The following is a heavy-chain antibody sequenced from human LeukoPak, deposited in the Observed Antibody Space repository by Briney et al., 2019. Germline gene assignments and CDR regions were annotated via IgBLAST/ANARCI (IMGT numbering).Heavy chain of an antibody. CDR3: AKDTNHYDFWSGYYN. Sequence: GGSLGLSCAASGFTFDDYAMHWVRQAPGKGLEWVSGISWNSGSIGYADSVKGRFTISRDNGKNSLYLQMNSLRAEDTALYYCAKDTNHYDFWSGYYNWGQGTLVTVSS. CDR1: GFTFDDYA. J-gene: IGHJ4*02. D-gene: IGHD3-3*01. V-gene: IGHV3-9*01. CDR2: ISWNSGSI.